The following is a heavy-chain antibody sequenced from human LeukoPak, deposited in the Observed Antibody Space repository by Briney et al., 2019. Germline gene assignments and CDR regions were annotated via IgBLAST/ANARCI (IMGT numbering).Heavy chain of an antibody. J-gene: IGHJ4*02. D-gene: IGHD6-13*01. V-gene: IGHV3-7*01. Sequence: GGSLRLSRAASGFTFRNYWMSWVRQAPGEGLEWVANIRPDGSQKYYVDSARGRFTISRDNSKNTLYLQMSSLRAEDTAVYYCVKDRFRIAAAGPSFDYWGQGTLVTVSS. CDR3: VKDRFRIAAAGPSFDY. CDR2: IRPDGSQK. CDR1: GFTFRNYW.